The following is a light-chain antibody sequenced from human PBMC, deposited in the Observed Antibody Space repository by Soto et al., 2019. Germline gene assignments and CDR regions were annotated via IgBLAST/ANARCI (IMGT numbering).Light chain of an antibody. V-gene: IGKV3D-20*02. CDR2: GAS. CDR3: QQRSNWPLT. J-gene: IGKJ5*01. Sequence: DIVLTQSPGTLSLSPGERATLSCRASQSVSSSYLAWYQQKPGQAPRLLIYGASSRATVIPDRFSGSGSGTDFTLTISSLEPEDFAVYYCQQRSNWPLTFGQRTLLENK. CDR1: QSVSSSY.